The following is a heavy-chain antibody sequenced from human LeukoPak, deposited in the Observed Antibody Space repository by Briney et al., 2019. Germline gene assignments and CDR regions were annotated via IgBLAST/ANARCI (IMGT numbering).Heavy chain of an antibody. D-gene: IGHD3-22*01. V-gene: IGHV4-59*01. J-gene: IGHJ4*02. CDR3: ARAGDTYYYDSSGYTFDY. CDR2: IYYSGST. Sequence: SETLSLTCTVSGGSISSYYWSWIRQPPGKGLEWIGYIYYSGSTNYNPSLKSRVTISVDTSKNQFSLKLSSVTAADTAVYYCARAGDTYYYDSSGYTFDYWGQGTLVTVSS. CDR1: GGSISSYY.